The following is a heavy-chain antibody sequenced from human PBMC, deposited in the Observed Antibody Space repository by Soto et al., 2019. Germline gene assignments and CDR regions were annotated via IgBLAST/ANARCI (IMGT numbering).Heavy chain of an antibody. CDR3: ASEDRSFYYFDY. Sequence: SETLSLTCTVSGGSISSGGYYWSWIRQHPGKGLEWIGYIYYSGSTYYNPSLKSRVTISVDTSKNQFSLKLSSVTAADTAVYYCASEDRSFYYFDYWGQGTLVTVSS. CDR2: IYYSGST. CDR1: GGSISSGGYY. V-gene: IGHV4-31*03. J-gene: IGHJ4*02. D-gene: IGHD3-22*01.